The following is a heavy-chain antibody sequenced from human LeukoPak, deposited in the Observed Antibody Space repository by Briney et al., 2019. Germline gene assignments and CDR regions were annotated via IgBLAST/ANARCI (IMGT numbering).Heavy chain of an antibody. J-gene: IGHJ4*02. Sequence: VGSLRLSCAASGFTFSNGWMNWVCQAPGKGLEWVGRIKSKPDGGTTDYAAPVKGRFTISRDDSKDTLYLQMNSLKTEDTALYYCTTDLDSGSYFDYWGQGTLVTVSS. D-gene: IGHD1-26*01. CDR3: TTDLDSGSYFDY. CDR2: IKSKPDGGTT. CDR1: GFTFSNGW. V-gene: IGHV3-15*01.